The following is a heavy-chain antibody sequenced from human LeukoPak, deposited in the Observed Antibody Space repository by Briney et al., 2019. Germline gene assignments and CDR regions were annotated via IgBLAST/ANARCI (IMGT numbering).Heavy chain of an antibody. Sequence: PSETLSLTRAVYGGSFSGYYWSWIRQPPGKGLEWIGEINHSGSTNYNPSLKSRVTISVDTSKNQFSLKLSSVTAADTAVYYCARGPYYGSGSYYNGGQSRWGQGTLVTVSS. J-gene: IGHJ4*02. CDR3: ARGPYYGSGSYYNGGQSR. CDR1: GGSFSGYY. D-gene: IGHD3-10*01. CDR2: INHSGST. V-gene: IGHV4-34*01.